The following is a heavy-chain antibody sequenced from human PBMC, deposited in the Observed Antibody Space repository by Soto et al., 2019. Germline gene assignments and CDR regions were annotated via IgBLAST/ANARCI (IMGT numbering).Heavy chain of an antibody. J-gene: IGHJ4*02. D-gene: IGHD3-9*01. Sequence: PSETLSLTCAVYGGSFSGYYWSGIRQPPGKGLEWIGEINHSGSTNYNPSLKSRVTISVDTSKNQFSLKLSSVTAADTAVYYCARAEVPAHYDILTGYSNFDYWGQGTLVTVSS. CDR3: ARAEVPAHYDILTGYSNFDY. CDR1: GGSFSGYY. V-gene: IGHV4-34*01. CDR2: INHSGST.